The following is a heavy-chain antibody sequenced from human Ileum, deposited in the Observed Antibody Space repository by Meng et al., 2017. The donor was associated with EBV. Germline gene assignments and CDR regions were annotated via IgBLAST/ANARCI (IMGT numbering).Heavy chain of an antibody. Sequence: HVQLEEPGPGLVKPSGTLSLTCAVSGGYIRSSNWWSWVRQPPGKGLEWIGEIYHSGSTNYHPSLKSRVTISVDKSKNQFSLKLSSVTAADTAVYYCARDFGPHQLWYWGQGTLVTVSS. D-gene: IGHD3-16*01. CDR2: IYHSGST. CDR3: ARDFGPHQLWY. V-gene: IGHV4-4*02. J-gene: IGHJ4*02. CDR1: GGYIRSSNW.